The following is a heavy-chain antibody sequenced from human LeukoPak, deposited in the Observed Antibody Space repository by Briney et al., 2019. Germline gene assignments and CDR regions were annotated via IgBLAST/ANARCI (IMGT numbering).Heavy chain of an antibody. J-gene: IGHJ4*02. Sequence: GASVKVSCKASGGTFSSYAISWVRQAPGQGLEWMGGIIPIFGTVNYAQKFQGRVTITADKSTSTAYMELSSLRSEDTAIYYCAREDYYDSGSSDYWGQGTLVTVSS. CDR2: IIPIFGTV. CDR1: GGTFSSYA. V-gene: IGHV1-69*06. D-gene: IGHD3-22*01. CDR3: AREDYYDSGSSDY.